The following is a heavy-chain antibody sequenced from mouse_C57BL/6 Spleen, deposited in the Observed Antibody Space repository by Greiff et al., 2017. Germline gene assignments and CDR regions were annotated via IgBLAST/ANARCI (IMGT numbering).Heavy chain of an antibody. D-gene: IGHD1-1*01. Sequence: QVQLQQPGAELVKPGASVKMSCTASGYTFTSYWITWVKQRPGQGLAWIGDIYPGSGSTNYNEKFKSKATLTVDTSSSTAYMQLSSLTSEDSAVYYCARGYYGSSLWAMDYWGQGTSVTVSS. CDR2: IYPGSGST. CDR1: GYTFTSYW. J-gene: IGHJ4*01. V-gene: IGHV1-55*01. CDR3: ARGYYGSSLWAMDY.